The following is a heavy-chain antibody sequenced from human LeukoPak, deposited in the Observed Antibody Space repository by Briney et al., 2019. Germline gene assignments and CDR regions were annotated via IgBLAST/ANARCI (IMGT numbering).Heavy chain of an antibody. J-gene: IGHJ4*02. Sequence: GASVKVSCKASGYTFTSYGISWVRQAPGQGLEWMGRINPNSGGTNYAQKFQGRVTMTRDTSISTAYMELSRLRSDDTAVYYCARDPSSGYPGGWGQGTLVTVSS. CDR1: GYTFTSYG. CDR3: ARDPSSGYPGG. CDR2: INPNSGGT. V-gene: IGHV1-2*06. D-gene: IGHD3-22*01.